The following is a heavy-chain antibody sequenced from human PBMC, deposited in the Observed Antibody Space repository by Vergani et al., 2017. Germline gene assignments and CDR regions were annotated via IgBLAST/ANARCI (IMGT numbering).Heavy chain of an antibody. V-gene: IGHV5-51*01. Sequence: EVQLVLSGAEVKTPGESLKISCKVSGYSFTSYWIGWVRQMPGKGLEWMGIIYPGDSDTRYSPSFQGQVTISADKSISTAYLQWSSRKASDTAMYYCARLGGYCSSTSCYTSDAFDIWGQGKMVTVSS. J-gene: IGHJ3*02. CDR1: GYSFTSYW. CDR2: IYPGDSDT. CDR3: ARLGGYCSSTSCYTSDAFDI. D-gene: IGHD2-2*01.